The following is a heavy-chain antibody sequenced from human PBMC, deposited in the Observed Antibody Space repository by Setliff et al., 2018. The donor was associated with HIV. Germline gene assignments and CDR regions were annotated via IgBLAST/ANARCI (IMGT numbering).Heavy chain of an antibody. CDR2: SYYNTRT. Sequence: SETLSLTCNVSGGSISSSSFYWAWLRQPPGKEPEWIASSYYNTRTYYNLSRRSRVSISVATSKNLFSLKMTSVTAADTAVYYCAGNQNWNGYAFPYIDVWGKGTTVTVSS. CDR3: AGNQNWNGYAFPYIDV. CDR1: GGSISSSSFY. D-gene: IGHD3-3*01. V-gene: IGHV4-39*02. J-gene: IGHJ6*03.